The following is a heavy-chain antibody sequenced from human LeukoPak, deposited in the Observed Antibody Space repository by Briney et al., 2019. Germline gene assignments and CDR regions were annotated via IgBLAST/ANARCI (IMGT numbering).Heavy chain of an antibody. J-gene: IGHJ4*02. Sequence: SGGSLRLSCAASGFTFSSYSMNWVRRAPGKGLEWVSYISSSSSTIYYADSVKGRFTISRDNAKNSLYLQMNSLRAEDTAVYYCARGSVPAAPGIDFDYWGQGTLVAVSS. CDR1: GFTFSSYS. CDR3: ARGSVPAAPGIDFDY. CDR2: ISSSSSTI. D-gene: IGHD2-2*01. V-gene: IGHV3-48*04.